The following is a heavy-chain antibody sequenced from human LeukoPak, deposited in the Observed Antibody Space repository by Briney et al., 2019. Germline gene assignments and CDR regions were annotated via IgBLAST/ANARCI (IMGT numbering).Heavy chain of an antibody. J-gene: IGHJ3*02. D-gene: IGHD3-22*01. V-gene: IGHV3-21*01. CDR2: ISSSSSYI. CDR3: AREATMINPDAFDI. CDR1: GFTFSSYS. Sequence: GGSLRLSCAASGFTFSSYSMNWVCQAPGKGLEWVSSISSSSSYIYYADSVKGRFTISRDNAKNSLYLQMNSLRAEDTAVYYCAREATMINPDAFDIWGQGTMVTVSS.